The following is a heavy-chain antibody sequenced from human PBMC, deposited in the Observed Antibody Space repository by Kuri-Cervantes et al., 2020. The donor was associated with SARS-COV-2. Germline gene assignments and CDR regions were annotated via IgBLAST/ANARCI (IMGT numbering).Heavy chain of an antibody. D-gene: IGHD3-3*01. CDR2: IYYSGST. CDR3: ARQMMSSITIFGVVITRNWFDP. J-gene: IGHJ5*02. V-gene: IGHV4-39*01. Sequence: SETLSLTCTVSGDSIRSSNYYWGWVRQPPGKGLEWIGSIYYSGSTYYNPSLKSRVTISVDTSKNQFSLKLSSVTAADTAVYYCARQMMSSITIFGVVITRNWFDPWGQGTLVTVSS. CDR1: GDSIRSSNYY.